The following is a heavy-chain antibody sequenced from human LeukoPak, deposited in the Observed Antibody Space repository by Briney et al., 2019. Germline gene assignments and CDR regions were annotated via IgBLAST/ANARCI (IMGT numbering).Heavy chain of an antibody. V-gene: IGHV3-53*01. D-gene: IGHD4-17*01. CDR3: ARSPHLDYACFDY. J-gene: IGHJ4*02. CDR2: ICSGGST. Sequence: PGGSLRLSCAASGFTVSSNYMSWVRQAPGKGLEWVSVICSGGSTYYADSVKGRFTISRDNSKNTLYLQMNSLRAEDTAVYYCARSPHLDYACFDYWGQGTLVTVSS. CDR1: GFTVSSNY.